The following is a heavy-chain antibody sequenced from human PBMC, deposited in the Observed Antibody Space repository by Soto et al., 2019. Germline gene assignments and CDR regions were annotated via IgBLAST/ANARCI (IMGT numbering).Heavy chain of an antibody. CDR1: GITFSDYY. CDR3: ASGFSSYWPTFDS. V-gene: IGHV3-11*01. J-gene: IGHJ4*01. Sequence: QVQLVESGGGLAQAGGSLRLSCAGSGITFSDYYMSWIRQAPGKGLEWISYSSSSGSTIFYADSVKGRFTISRDNAKNYLYLQMNSLRAEDTAMYYWASGFSSYWPTFDSWGQEPWSPSPQ. CDR2: SSSSGSTI. D-gene: IGHD6-19*01.